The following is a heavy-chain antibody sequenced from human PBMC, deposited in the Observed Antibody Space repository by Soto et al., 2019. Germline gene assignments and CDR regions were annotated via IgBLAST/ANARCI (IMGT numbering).Heavy chain of an antibody. CDR3: ATCIAARACAFDM. CDR2: LKSIADAETT. CDR1: GFTFSSYS. D-gene: IGHD6-6*01. J-gene: IGHJ3*02. Sequence: GGSLRLSCAASGFTFSSYSMNWVRQAPGKGLEWVGRLKSIADAETTDYAAPVQGRFSISRDDSKNTLYLQMNSLKTEDTAVYYCATCIAARACAFDMWGQGTMVTVSS. V-gene: IGHV3-15*07.